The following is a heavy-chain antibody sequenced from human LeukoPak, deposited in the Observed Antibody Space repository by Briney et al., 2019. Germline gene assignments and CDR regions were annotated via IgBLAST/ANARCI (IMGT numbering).Heavy chain of an antibody. J-gene: IGHJ4*02. Sequence: GASVKVSCKASGYTFTSYDINWVRQATGQGLEWMGWMNPNSGDTGYAQKFQDRVTMTRNTSKSTAYMELRGLSSEDTAVYYCARTRGYSLGYSDYWGQGALVTVSS. CDR2: MNPNSGDT. CDR3: ARTRGYSLGYSDY. D-gene: IGHD5-18*01. V-gene: IGHV1-8*01. CDR1: GYTFTSYD.